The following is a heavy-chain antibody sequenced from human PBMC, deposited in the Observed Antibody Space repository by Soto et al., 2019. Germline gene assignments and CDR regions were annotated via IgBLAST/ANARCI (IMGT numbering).Heavy chain of an antibody. CDR3: EGATTYSNYVGGYYYYYGMDI. V-gene: IGHV1-69*12. J-gene: IGHJ6*02. CDR1: GGTFSSYA. D-gene: IGHD4-4*01. CDR2: IIPIFGTA. Sequence: QVQLVQSGAEVKKPGSSVKVSCKASGGTFSSYAISWVRQAPGQGLEWMGGIIPIFGTANYAQKFQGRVTITADESTXXAXMXXSSLRSEETAVYYCEGATTYSNYVGGYYYYYGMDIWGQGTTVTVSS.